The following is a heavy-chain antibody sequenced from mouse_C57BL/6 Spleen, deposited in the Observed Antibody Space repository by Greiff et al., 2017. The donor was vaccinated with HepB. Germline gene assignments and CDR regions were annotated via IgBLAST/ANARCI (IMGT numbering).Heavy chain of an antibody. CDR3: ARADYDEYYYAMDY. CDR1: GYTFTDYY. Sequence: EVQLQQSGPELVKPGASVKISCKASGYTFTDYYMNWVKQSHGKSLEWIGDINPNNGGTSYNQKFKGKATLTVDKSSSTAYMELRSLTSEDSAVYYCARADYDEYYYAMDYWGQGTSVTVSS. V-gene: IGHV1-26*01. J-gene: IGHJ4*01. D-gene: IGHD2-4*01. CDR2: INPNNGGT.